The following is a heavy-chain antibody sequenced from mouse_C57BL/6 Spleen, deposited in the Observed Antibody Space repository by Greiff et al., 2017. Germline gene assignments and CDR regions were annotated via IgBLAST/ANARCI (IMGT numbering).Heavy chain of an antibody. Sequence: VKLQESGPELVKPGASVKISCKASGYAFSSSWMNWVKQRPGKGLEWIGRIYPGDGDTNYNGKFKGKATLTADKSSSTAYMQLSSLTSEDSAVYFCARCDYYGSSYVGYAMDYWGQGTSVTVSS. CDR1: GYAFSSSW. V-gene: IGHV1-82*01. J-gene: IGHJ4*01. CDR2: IYPGDGDT. CDR3: ARCDYYGSSYVGYAMDY. D-gene: IGHD1-1*01.